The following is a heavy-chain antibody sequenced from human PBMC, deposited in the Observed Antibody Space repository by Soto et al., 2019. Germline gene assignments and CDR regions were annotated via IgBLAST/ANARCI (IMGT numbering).Heavy chain of an antibody. CDR3: AKGGPVLTGYYSLKINWFDP. Sequence: GGSLRLSCAASGFTFSSYAMGWVRQAPGKGLEWVSAISGSGGSTYYADSVKGRFTISRDNSKNTLYLQMNSLRAEDTAVYYCAKGGPVLTGYYSLKINWFDPWGQGTLVTVSS. J-gene: IGHJ5*02. CDR2: ISGSGGST. CDR1: GFTFSSYA. D-gene: IGHD3-9*01. V-gene: IGHV3-23*01.